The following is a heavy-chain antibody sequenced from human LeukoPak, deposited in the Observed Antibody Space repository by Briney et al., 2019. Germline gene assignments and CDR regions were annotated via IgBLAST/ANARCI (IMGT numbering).Heavy chain of an antibody. D-gene: IGHD3-22*01. CDR2: INHSGST. CDR1: GGSFSGYY. V-gene: IGHV4-34*01. J-gene: IGHJ4*02. CDR3: ARGGGDYYDSSGYYYVNFDY. Sequence: PSETLSLTCAVYGGSFSGYYWSWIRQPPGKGLEWIGEINHSGSTNYNPSLKSRVTISVDTSKNQFSLKLSSVTAADPAVYYCARGGGDYYDSSGYYYVNFDYWGQGTLVTVSS.